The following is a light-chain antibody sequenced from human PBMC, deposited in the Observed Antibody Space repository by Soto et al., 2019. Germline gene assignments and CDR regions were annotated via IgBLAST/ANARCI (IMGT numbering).Light chain of an antibody. CDR3: QQYDSYSWT. Sequence: DIQMTQSPSTLSASVGDRVTITCRASQSINSWLAWYQQKPGKAPNLLIYKASSLESGVPSRFSGSGSGTEFTLTISSLQLDDFATYYCQQYDSYSWTFGQGTKVEIK. CDR2: KAS. V-gene: IGKV1-5*03. J-gene: IGKJ1*01. CDR1: QSINSW.